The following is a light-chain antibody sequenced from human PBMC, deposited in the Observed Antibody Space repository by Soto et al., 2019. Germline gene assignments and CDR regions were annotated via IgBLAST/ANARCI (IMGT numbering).Light chain of an antibody. CDR2: DAS. CDR1: QSVHTY. V-gene: IGKV3-11*01. J-gene: IGKJ2*01. Sequence: ETVLTQSPATLSLSPGERATLSCRASQSVHTYLAWYQQKAGQAPRLLIYDASNRATGIPARFSGSGSGTDFTLTISSLEPEDCAVYYGQERSNWPPYTCGQGTKLEIK. CDR3: QERSNWPPYT.